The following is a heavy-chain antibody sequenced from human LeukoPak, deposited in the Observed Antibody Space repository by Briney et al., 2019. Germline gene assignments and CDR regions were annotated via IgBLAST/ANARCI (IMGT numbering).Heavy chain of an antibody. Sequence: GGSLRLSCAASGFTFSSYGMHWVRQAPGKGLEWVAFIRYDGSNKYYADSVKGRFTISRDNSKNTLYLQMNSLRAEDTAVYYCAKEGRNIAATFFEYWGQGTLVTVSS. CDR2: IRYDGSNK. V-gene: IGHV3-30*02. J-gene: IGHJ4*02. CDR1: GFTFSSYG. D-gene: IGHD6-13*01. CDR3: AKEGRNIAATFFEY.